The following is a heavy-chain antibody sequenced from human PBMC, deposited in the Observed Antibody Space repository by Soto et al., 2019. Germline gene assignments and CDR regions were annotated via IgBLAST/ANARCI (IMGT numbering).Heavy chain of an antibody. D-gene: IGHD6-19*01. V-gene: IGHV4-59*08. Sequence: PSETLSLTCTVSGGSISSYYWNWIRQPPGKGLEWIGYIYYSGSTNYNPSLRSRVTISVDTSKNQFSLKLSSVTAADTAVYYCARHSSGWHDFDYWGQGTLVTVSS. CDR1: GGSISSYY. J-gene: IGHJ4*02. CDR2: IYYSGST. CDR3: ARHSSGWHDFDY.